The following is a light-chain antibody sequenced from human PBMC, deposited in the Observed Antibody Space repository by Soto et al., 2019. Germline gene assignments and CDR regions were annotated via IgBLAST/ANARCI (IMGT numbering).Light chain of an antibody. Sequence: QYALTQPASVSGSPGQSITISCTGTSRDVGGYNYVSWYQQHPGKAPKLMIYEVSNRPSGVSNRFSGSKSGNTASLTISGLQAEDQADYYCSSYAGTNYVFGTGTKLTVL. J-gene: IGLJ1*01. V-gene: IGLV2-14*01. CDR2: EVS. CDR3: SSYAGTNYV. CDR1: SRDVGGYNY.